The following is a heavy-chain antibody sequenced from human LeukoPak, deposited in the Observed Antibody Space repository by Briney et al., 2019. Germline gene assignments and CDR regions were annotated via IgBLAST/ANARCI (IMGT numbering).Heavy chain of an antibody. D-gene: IGHD1-26*01. J-gene: IGHJ4*02. CDR3: AAGPRIVGATNY. CDR1: GFTFTSSA. V-gene: IGHV1-58*02. CDR2: IVVGSGNT. Sequence: SVKVSCKASGFTFTSSAMQWVRQARGQRLEWIGWIVVGSGNTDYAQKFQERVTITRDMSTSTAYMELSSLRSEDTAVYYCAAGPRIVGATNYWGQGTLVTVSS.